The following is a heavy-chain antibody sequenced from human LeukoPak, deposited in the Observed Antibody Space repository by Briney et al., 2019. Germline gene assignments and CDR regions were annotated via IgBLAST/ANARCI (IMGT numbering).Heavy chain of an antibody. CDR2: IYYSGTT. Sequence: SETLSLTCTVSGDPTSSGDYFWSWIRQPPGGGLEWVGYIYYSGTTYYNPSLKSRVTISVDTSKNQFSLNLTSVTAQDTAVYYCARETMAGHLDYWGQGNLVTVSS. V-gene: IGHV4-30-4*01. J-gene: IGHJ4*02. CDR1: GDPTSSGDYF. D-gene: IGHD6-19*01. CDR3: ARETMAGHLDY.